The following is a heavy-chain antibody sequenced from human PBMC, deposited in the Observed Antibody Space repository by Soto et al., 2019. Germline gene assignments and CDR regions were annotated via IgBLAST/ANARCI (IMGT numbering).Heavy chain of an antibody. CDR3: ARCYCSVGSCYACWHFDL. Sequence: QVQLVQSGAEVKKPGASVKVSCQASGYTFTNYAISWVRQDPGQGLEWMGWIRASTRKTDQAQNFQGRVTMTIDTSTNTANMELRILRSDDTAVYYCARCYCSVGSCYACWHFDLWGRGTLVTVSS. D-gene: IGHD2-15*01. J-gene: IGHJ2*01. V-gene: IGHV1-18*01. CDR1: GYTFTNYA. CDR2: IRASTRKT.